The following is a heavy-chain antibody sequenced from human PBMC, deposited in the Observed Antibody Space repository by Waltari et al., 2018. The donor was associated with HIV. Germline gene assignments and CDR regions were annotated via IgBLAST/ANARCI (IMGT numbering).Heavy chain of an antibody. Sequence: QVQLVESGGGVVQPGGSLRLSCAASGFTFSGYGMPWVRQAPGKGLEWVAFIRYDGSNKYFADSVKGRFTISRDNSKSTLYLQMNSLRAEDTAVYYCAKEGCSGNSCYFRWFDPWGQGTLVTVSS. J-gene: IGHJ5*02. CDR3: AKEGCSGNSCYFRWFDP. CDR1: GFTFSGYG. V-gene: IGHV3-30*02. D-gene: IGHD2-15*01. CDR2: IRYDGSNK.